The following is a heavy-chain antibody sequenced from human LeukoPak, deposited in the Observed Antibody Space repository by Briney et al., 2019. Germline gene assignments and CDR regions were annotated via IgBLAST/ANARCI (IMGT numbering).Heavy chain of an antibody. CDR1: GFSLSDFW. D-gene: IGHD5-24*01. J-gene: IGHJ6*02. CDR3: ARGHHEMRI. CDR2: INHGGSEK. Sequence: GGSLRLSCAASGFSLSDFWMTWARHTPKKGLEWVANINHGGSEKYYVDSVKGRFTISRDNAKNSLYLQMNSLGAEDTAVYYCARGHHEMRIWGQGTTVTVSS. V-gene: IGHV3-7*01.